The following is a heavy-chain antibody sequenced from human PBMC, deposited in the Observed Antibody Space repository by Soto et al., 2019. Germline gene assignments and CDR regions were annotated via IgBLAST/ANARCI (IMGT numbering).Heavy chain of an antibody. CDR3: ARESGYSGYYYFDY. Sequence: QVQLVESGGGVVQPGRSLRLSCAASRFTFNNYAMHWVRQAPGKGLEWVAVISSDGGNKDYADSVKGRFTISRDKSKSTLSLQMNSLRVEDTAVYYCARESGYSGYYYFDYWGQGTLVTVSS. D-gene: IGHD5-12*01. CDR1: RFTFNNYA. V-gene: IGHV3-30-3*01. J-gene: IGHJ4*02. CDR2: ISSDGGNK.